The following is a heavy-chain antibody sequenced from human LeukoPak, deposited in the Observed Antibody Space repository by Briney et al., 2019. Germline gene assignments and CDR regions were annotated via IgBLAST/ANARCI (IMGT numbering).Heavy chain of an antibody. D-gene: IGHD3-10*01. CDR2: INGDGSST. J-gene: IGHJ4*02. CDR3: TRGSGGPRDY. V-gene: IGHV3-74*01. Sequence: GGSLRLSSVASGFTFNSFWMHWVRQAPGKGLVWVSRINGDGSSTNYADSVQGRFTISRDSAKNTLYLQMNSLRAEDTGVYYCTRGSGGPRDYWGQGTLVTVSS. CDR1: GFTFNSFW.